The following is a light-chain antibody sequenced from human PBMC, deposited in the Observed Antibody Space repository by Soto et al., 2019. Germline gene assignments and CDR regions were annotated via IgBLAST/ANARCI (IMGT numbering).Light chain of an antibody. Sequence: ELVLTQSPATLSLSPGERATLSCRASQSVSSYLAWYQKKPGQAPRLLIYVASNRATDIPARFSGSGSGTDFTLTISSLESEDFAVYYCQQRGNWPRTFGQGTKLEIK. CDR3: QQRGNWPRT. V-gene: IGKV3-11*01. CDR1: QSVSSY. J-gene: IGKJ2*01. CDR2: VAS.